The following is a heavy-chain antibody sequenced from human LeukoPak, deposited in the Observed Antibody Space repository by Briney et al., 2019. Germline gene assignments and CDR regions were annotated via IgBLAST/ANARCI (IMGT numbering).Heavy chain of an antibody. CDR2: VNPNGRI. CDR3: ARRGFRGSGTLAFGY. V-gene: IGHV4-34*01. J-gene: IGHJ4*02. D-gene: IGHD3-10*01. Sequence: PSETLSLTCNVLGGSFTGYHWSWFRQTPGKGLEWIGEVNPNGRIDYNPSFESRVTISVDTTKNQFSLKVTSVTAADPGVYYCARRGFRGSGTLAFGYWGQGTLVTVS. CDR1: GGSFTGYH.